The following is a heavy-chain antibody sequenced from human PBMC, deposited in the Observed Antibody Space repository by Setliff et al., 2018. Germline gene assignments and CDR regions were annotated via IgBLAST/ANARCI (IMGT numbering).Heavy chain of an antibody. CDR3: ARDAEYSSSSGGDAFDI. J-gene: IGHJ3*02. Sequence: SVKVSCKASGGTFSSYAISWVRQAPGQGLKWMGGIIPIFGTANYAQKFQGRVTITTDESTSTAYMELSSLRSEDTVVYYCARDAEYSSSSGGDAFDIWGQGTMVTAS. V-gene: IGHV1-69*05. CDR2: IIPIFGTA. D-gene: IGHD6-6*01. CDR1: GGTFSSYA.